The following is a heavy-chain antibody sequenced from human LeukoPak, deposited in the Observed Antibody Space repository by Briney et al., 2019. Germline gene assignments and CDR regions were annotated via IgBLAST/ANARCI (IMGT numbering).Heavy chain of an antibody. CDR2: INHSGST. V-gene: IGHV4-34*01. J-gene: IGHJ6*02. Sequence: PSETLSLTCAVYGGSFSGYYWSWIRQPPGKGLEWIGEINHSGSTNYNPSLKSRVTISVDTSKNQFSLKLSSVTAEDTAVYYCARGPYYYYYGMDVWGQGTTVTVSS. CDR1: GGSFSGYY. CDR3: ARGPYYYYYGMDV.